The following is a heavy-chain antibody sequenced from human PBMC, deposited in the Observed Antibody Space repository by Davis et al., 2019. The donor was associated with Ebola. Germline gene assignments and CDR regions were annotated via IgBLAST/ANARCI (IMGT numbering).Heavy chain of an antibody. CDR3: ARRNIPVDAFDI. Sequence: AASVKVSCKASGYTFTSYGISWVRQAPGQGLEWMGWISAYNGNTNYAQKLQGRVTMTTDTSTSTAYMELRSLRSEDTAVYYCARRNIPVDAFDIWGQGTMVTVSS. CDR2: ISAYNGNT. V-gene: IGHV1-18*01. CDR1: GYTFTSYG. D-gene: IGHD2/OR15-2a*01. J-gene: IGHJ3*02.